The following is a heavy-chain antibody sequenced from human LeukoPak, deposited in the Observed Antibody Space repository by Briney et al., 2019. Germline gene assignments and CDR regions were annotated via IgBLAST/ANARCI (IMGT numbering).Heavy chain of an antibody. CDR3: AKGRGATPIDY. D-gene: IGHD1-26*01. V-gene: IGHV3-30*18. J-gene: IGHJ4*02. Sequence: GGSLRLSCAASGFTFSTYWMSWVRQAPGKGLEWVAVISYDGSNKYYADSVKGRFTISRDNSKNTLYLQMNSLRAEDTAVYYCAKGRGATPIDYWGQGTLVTVSS. CDR1: GFTFSTYW. CDR2: ISYDGSNK.